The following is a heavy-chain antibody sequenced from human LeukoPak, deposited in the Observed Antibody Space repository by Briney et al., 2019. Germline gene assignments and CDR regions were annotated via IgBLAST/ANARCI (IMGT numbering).Heavy chain of an antibody. CDR3: AKDPAAGRTSYFDY. D-gene: IGHD6-13*01. Sequence: GGSLILSCAASGFTFSSYAMSWVRQAPGKGLEWVSAISGSGGSTYYADSVKGRFTISRDNSKNTLYLQMNSLRAEDTAVYYCAKDPAAGRTSYFDYWGQGTLVTVSS. CDR1: GFTFSSYA. V-gene: IGHV3-23*01. J-gene: IGHJ4*02. CDR2: ISGSGGST.